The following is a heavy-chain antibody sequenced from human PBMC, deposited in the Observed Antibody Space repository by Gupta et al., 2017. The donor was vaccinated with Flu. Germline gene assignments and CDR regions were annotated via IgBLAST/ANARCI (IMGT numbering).Heavy chain of an antibody. D-gene: IGHD3-22*01. CDR2: INSDGSST. CDR3: ARNYYDSSGYYSPPGY. Sequence: EVQLVESGGGLVQPGGSLRLSCAASGFTFSSYWMHWVRQAPGKGLVWVSRINSDGSSTSYADSVKGRFTISRDNAKNTLYLQMNSLRAEDTAVYYCARNYYDSSGYYSPPGYWGQGTLVTVSS. CDR1: GFTFSSYW. V-gene: IGHV3-74*01. J-gene: IGHJ4*02.